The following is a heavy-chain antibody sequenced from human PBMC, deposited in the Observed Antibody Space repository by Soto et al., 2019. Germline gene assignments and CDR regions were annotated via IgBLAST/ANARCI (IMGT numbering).Heavy chain of an antibody. CDR1: GGTFSSYA. V-gene: IGHV1-69*01. J-gene: IGHJ6*02. D-gene: IGHD3-10*01. Sequence: QVQLVQSGAEVKKPGSSVNVSCKASGGTFSSYAISWVRQAPGQGLEWMGGIIPIFGTANYAQKFQGRVTITADESTSTAYMELSSLRSEDTAVYYCARNTNSGSSNYYYYYGMDVWGQGTTVTVSS. CDR3: ARNTNSGSSNYYYYYGMDV. CDR2: IIPIFGTA.